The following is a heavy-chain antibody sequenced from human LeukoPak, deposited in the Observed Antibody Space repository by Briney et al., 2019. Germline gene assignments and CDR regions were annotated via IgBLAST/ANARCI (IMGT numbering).Heavy chain of an antibody. CDR1: GFTVSSNY. D-gene: IGHD2-21*02. CDR2: IYSGGST. V-gene: IGHV3-66*01. CDR3: ARGGDYCGGDCYWP. J-gene: IGHJ5*02. Sequence: WGSLRLSCAASGFTVSSNYMSWVRQAPGKGLEWVSVIYSGGSTYYADSVKGRFTISRDNSKNTLYLQMNSLRAEDTAVYYCARGGDYCGGDCYWPWGQGTLVTVSS.